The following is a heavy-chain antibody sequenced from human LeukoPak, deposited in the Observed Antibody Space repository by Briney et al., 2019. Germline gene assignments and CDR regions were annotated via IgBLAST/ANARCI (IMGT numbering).Heavy chain of an antibody. D-gene: IGHD3-22*01. J-gene: IGHJ4*02. CDR3: ARDLNSSGSY. Sequence: PGGSLRLSCAASGFTFSGSYMSWVRQAPGKGLEWVSVIHSGGNTYYADSVKGRFTISRDNSKNTVYLQMNSLRAEDTAVYYCARDLNSSGSYWGQGTLVTVSS. V-gene: IGHV3-53*01. CDR2: IHSGGNT. CDR1: GFTFSGSY.